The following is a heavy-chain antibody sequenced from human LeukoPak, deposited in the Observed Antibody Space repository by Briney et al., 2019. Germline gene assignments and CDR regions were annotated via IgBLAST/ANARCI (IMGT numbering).Heavy chain of an antibody. CDR3: ARVQGGDGYNGYFDY. CDR1: GGSISSYY. V-gene: IGHV4-59*01. CDR2: IYYSGST. Sequence: PSETLSLTCTVSGGSISSYYWSWIRQPPGKGLEWIGYIYYSGSTNYNPSLKSRVTISVDTSKNQFSLKLSSVTAADTAVYYCARVQGGDGYNGYFDYWGQGTLVTVSS. J-gene: IGHJ4*02. D-gene: IGHD5-24*01.